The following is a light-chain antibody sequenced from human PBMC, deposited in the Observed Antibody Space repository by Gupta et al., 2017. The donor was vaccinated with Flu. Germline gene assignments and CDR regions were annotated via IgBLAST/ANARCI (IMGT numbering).Light chain of an antibody. CDR1: SSDVGGFNY. V-gene: IGLV2-8*01. Sequence: TSSDVGGFNYVSWYLQHPGKVPKLMIYEVSQRPSGVPDRFSGSKSGYTASLTVSGLQAEDEADYYCSSYAGSDKDVFGTGTKVTVL. J-gene: IGLJ1*01. CDR3: SSYAGSDKDV. CDR2: EVS.